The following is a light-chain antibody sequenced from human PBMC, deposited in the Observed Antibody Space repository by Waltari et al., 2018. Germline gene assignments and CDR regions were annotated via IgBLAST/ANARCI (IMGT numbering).Light chain of an antibody. CDR1: SSNIGTNY. V-gene: IGLV1-47*01. CDR2: RND. CDR3: AAWDDGLSGPV. Sequence: QSVLTQPPSVSGTPGQGVTISCSGSSSNIGTNYVYWYQQLPRTAPNLLIFRNDQRPPGVPARFSASKSGTSASLAISGLRSEDEADYYCAAWDDGLSGPVFGGGTKLTVL. J-gene: IGLJ3*02.